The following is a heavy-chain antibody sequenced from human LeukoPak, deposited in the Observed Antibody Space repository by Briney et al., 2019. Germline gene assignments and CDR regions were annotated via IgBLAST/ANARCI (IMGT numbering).Heavy chain of an antibody. V-gene: IGHV4-61*03. J-gene: IGHJ4*02. CDR2: IHYSGST. CDR3: ARAGNYFDY. Sequence: SETLSLTCTVSGASSDSMRYSYWSWIRQPPGKGLEWIGFIHYSGSTNYNPSLKSRVTISVDTSKNHFSLKLSSVTAADTAVYYCARAGNYFDYWGQGTLVTVSS. CDR1: GASSDSMRYSY. D-gene: IGHD1-1*01.